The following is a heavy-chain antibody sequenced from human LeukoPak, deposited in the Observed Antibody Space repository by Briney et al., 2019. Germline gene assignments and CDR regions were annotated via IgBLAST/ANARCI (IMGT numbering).Heavy chain of an antibody. CDR2: IYTSGST. Sequence: PSETLSLTCTVSGDSISSGNFYWSWIRQPAGKGLEWIGRIYTSGSTNYNPSLKSRVTISVDTSKNQFSLKLSSVTAADTAVYHCARGPYYYDSSGCFDYWGQGTLVSVSS. V-gene: IGHV4-61*02. D-gene: IGHD3-22*01. CDR1: GDSISSGNFY. CDR3: ARGPYYYDSSGCFDY. J-gene: IGHJ4*02.